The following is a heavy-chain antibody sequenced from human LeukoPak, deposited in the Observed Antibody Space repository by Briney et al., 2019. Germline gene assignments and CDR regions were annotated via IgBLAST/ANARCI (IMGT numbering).Heavy chain of an antibody. CDR1: GYTFTNYG. J-gene: IGHJ4*02. V-gene: IGHV1-18*01. D-gene: IGHD3-16*01. Sequence: ASVKVSCKASGYTFTNYGIFWVRQAPGQGLEWMGWISAYSGNTNYAQKLQGRVTMTTETSTSTAYMELESPRSDDTAVYYCARSFDDLDYWGQGTLVTVSS. CDR3: ARSFDDLDY. CDR2: ISAYSGNT.